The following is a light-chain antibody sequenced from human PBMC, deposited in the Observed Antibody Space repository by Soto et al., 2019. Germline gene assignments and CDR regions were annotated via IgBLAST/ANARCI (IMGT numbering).Light chain of an antibody. CDR1: QNINSW. J-gene: IGKJ1*01. V-gene: IGKV1-5*03. CDR3: QEYKTYFRT. CDR2: KAS. Sequence: DIQMTQSPSTLSASVGDRVTITCRASQNINSWLAWYQQKPGKAPKLLIYKASSLESGVPSTFSGSGSGTEFTLTISSLQPDDFASYYCQEYKTYFRTFGQGTKVEIK.